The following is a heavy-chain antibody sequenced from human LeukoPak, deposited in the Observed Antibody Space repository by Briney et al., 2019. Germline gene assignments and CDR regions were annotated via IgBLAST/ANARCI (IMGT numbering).Heavy chain of an antibody. D-gene: IGHD4-17*01. CDR3: ATGQTTPVLVDTLHF. CDR1: GYTVTEFS. Sequence: ASVKVSCKVSGYTVTEFSIHWVRQAPGNGLEWMGGYDPDDAETVFARKFQGRVTMTEDTSTNTAYMELTSLISEDTAVYYCATGQTTPVLVDTLHFWGQGTLVTVSS. CDR2: YDPDDAET. J-gene: IGHJ4*02. V-gene: IGHV1-24*01.